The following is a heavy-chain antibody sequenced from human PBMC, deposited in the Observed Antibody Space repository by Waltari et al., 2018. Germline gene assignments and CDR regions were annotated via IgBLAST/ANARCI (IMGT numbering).Heavy chain of an antibody. D-gene: IGHD3-10*01. CDR3: ARGAELIWXGGXGAFXI. J-gene: IGHJ3*02. CDR1: GGSFSGYY. CDR2: INHSGXT. V-gene: IGHV4-34*01. Sequence: VQLQQWGXGLLKPSETLSPTCAVYGGSFSGYYWSWIRQPPGKGLEWIGEINHSGXTNYNPSLKSRXTXSXXTSXXQFSLKLRAVTAADTAVXYCARGAELIWXGGXGAFXIWGQGTXVXXXS.